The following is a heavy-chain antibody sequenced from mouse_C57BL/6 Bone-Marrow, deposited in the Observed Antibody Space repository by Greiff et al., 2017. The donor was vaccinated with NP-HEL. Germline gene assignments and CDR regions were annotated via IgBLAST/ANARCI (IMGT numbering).Heavy chain of an antibody. J-gene: IGHJ3*01. V-gene: IGHV5-6*01. CDR1: GFTFSSYG. Sequence: EVKLMEPGGDLVKPGGSLKLSCAASGFTFSSYGMSWVRQTPDKRLEWVATISSGGSYTYYPDSVKGRFTISRDNAKNTLYLQMSSLKSEDTAMYYCARQDGAYWGQGTLVTVSA. CDR3: ARQDGAY. D-gene: IGHD2-3*01. CDR2: ISSGGSYT.